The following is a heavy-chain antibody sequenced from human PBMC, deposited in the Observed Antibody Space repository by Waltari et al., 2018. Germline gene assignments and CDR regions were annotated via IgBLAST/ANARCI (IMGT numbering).Heavy chain of an antibody. CDR3: ASSNYYDSSGYFSPDAFDI. J-gene: IGHJ3*02. CDR1: GGTFSSYT. CDR2: IIPILGIA. V-gene: IGHV1-69*02. D-gene: IGHD3-22*01. Sequence: QVQLVQSGAEVKKPGSSVKVSCKASGGTFSSYTISWVRQAPGPGLEWMGRIIPILGIANYAQKFQGRVTITADKSTSTAYMELSSLRSEDTAVYYCASSNYYDSSGYFSPDAFDIWGQGTMVTVSS.